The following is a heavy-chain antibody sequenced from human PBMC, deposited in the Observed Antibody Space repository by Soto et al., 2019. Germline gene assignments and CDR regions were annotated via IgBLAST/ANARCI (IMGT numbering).Heavy chain of an antibody. CDR2: ISWNSGSL. Sequence: EVQLVGSGGGLVQPGRSLRLSCAASGFSFDAYAIHWVRQAPWKGLAWVSGISWNSGSLGYADSVKGRFTISRDNATHSLYLQMSSRRGKDTSLYYCAASKGQQLVYHMHGWGKWTTVTVSS. D-gene: IGHD6-13*01. V-gene: IGHV3-9*01. CDR3: AASKGQQLVYHMHG. J-gene: IGHJ6*03. CDR1: GFSFDAYA.